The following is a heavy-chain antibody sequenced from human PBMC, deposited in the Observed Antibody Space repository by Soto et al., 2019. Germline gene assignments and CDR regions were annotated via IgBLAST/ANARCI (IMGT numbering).Heavy chain of an antibody. CDR2: ITSDGKSK. Sequence: GSLILSCAASGFNFSNHWMHWVRQRPAEGLVWVSRITSDGKSKAYAESVKGRFAISRDNAKNTLYLQMNGLTAEDTAVYYCARESGDWPLNWFDPWGQGTLVTVSS. CDR1: GFNFSNHW. V-gene: IGHV3-74*01. D-gene: IGHD2-21*02. CDR3: ARESGDWPLNWFDP. J-gene: IGHJ5*02.